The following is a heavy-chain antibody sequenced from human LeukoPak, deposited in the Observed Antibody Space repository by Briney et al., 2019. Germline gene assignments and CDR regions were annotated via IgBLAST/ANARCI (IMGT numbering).Heavy chain of an antibody. D-gene: IGHD5-24*01. V-gene: IGHV3-48*01. CDR3: AQDIGWLQFAY. J-gene: IGHJ4*02. Sequence: GGSLRLSCAASGFTFSSYSMNWVRQAPGKGLEWVSYISSSSSTIYYADSVKGRFTISRDDSKNTLYLQMNSLRGDDTAVYYCAQDIGWLQFAYSGQGTLVTVSS. CDR2: ISSSSSTI. CDR1: GFTFSSYS.